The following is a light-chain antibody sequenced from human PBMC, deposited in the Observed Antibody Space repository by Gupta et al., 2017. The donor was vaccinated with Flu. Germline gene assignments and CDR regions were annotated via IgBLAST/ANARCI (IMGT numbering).Light chain of an antibody. Sequence: QTVVTSEPSLTVSPGGTVTRTCASSTGAVTSGYVPIWIHKKPGPAPSALIYRTNNNHSWSPARFSGSLLGGKAALTLSGVQPGDEAEYFCLLFYGGVHVFGGGNQLT. CDR2: RTN. CDR1: TGAVTSGYV. J-gene: IGLJ2*01. V-gene: IGLV7-43*01. CDR3: LLFYGGVHV.